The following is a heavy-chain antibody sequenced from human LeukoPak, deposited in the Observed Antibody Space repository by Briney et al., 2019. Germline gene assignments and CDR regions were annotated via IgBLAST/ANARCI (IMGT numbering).Heavy chain of an antibody. Sequence: PGGSLRLYCAASGVTVSSNYMSWGRQAPWSGLASFSVIYSGGSTYYADSVKGRFTISRDNSKNTLYLQMNSLRAEDTAVYYCAREGTSGGDGALYYFDYWGQGTLVTVSS. J-gene: IGHJ4*02. D-gene: IGHD1-14*01. CDR2: IYSGGST. CDR3: AREGTSGGDGALYYFDY. CDR1: GVTVSSNY. V-gene: IGHV3-53*01.